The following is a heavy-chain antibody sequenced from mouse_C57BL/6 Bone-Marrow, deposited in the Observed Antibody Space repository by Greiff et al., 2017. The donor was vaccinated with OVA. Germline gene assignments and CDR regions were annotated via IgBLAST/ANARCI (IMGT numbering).Heavy chain of an antibody. Sequence: EVQLQQSGAELVRPGASVKLSCTASGFNIKDYYMHWVKQRPEQGLEWSGRIDPEDGDTEYAPKFQGQATMTADTSSNTASLKLSSLTSEDTAVYYCTTPITTVVDYWGQGTTLTVSS. CDR3: TTPITTVVDY. J-gene: IGHJ2*01. CDR1: GFNIKDYY. D-gene: IGHD1-1*01. V-gene: IGHV14-1*01. CDR2: IDPEDGDT.